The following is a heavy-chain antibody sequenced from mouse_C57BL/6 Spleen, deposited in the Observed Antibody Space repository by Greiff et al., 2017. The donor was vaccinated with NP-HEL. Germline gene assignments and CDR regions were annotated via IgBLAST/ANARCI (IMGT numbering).Heavy chain of an antibody. CDR3: TRDWDVEGVVY. CDR2: IDPETGGT. Sequence: VQLQQSGAELVRPGASVTLSCKASGYTFTDYEMHWVKQTPVHGLEWIGAIDPETGGTAYNQKFKGKAILTADKSSSTAYMELRSLTSEDSAVYYCTRDWDVEGVVYWGQGTTLTVSS. CDR1: GYTFTDYE. J-gene: IGHJ2*01. V-gene: IGHV1-15*01. D-gene: IGHD4-1*01.